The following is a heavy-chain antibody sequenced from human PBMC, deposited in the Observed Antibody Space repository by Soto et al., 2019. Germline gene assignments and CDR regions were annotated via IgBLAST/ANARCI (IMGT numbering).Heavy chain of an antibody. Sequence: GWSLRLSCAASGFTFSSYWMSWVRQAPGKGLEWVANIKQDGSEKYYVDSVKGRFTISRDNAKNSLYLQMNSLRAEDTAVYYCAREAPYDYIWGSYRYFDYWGQGTLVTVSS. CDR2: IKQDGSEK. J-gene: IGHJ4*02. CDR3: AREAPYDYIWGSYRYFDY. D-gene: IGHD3-16*02. V-gene: IGHV3-7*01. CDR1: GFTFSSYW.